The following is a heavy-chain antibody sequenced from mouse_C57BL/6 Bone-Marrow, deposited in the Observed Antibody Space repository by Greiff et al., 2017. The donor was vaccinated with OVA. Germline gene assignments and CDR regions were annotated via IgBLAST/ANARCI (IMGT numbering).Heavy chain of an antibody. CDR3: AGDIYDYDGPSWFAY. V-gene: IGHV12-3*01. D-gene: IGHD2-4*01. CDR2: ITHSGET. CDR1: GFPITSGYY. Sequence: VKLVESGPGLVKPSQSLFLTCSITGFPITSGYYWIWIRQSPGKPLEWMGYITHSGETFYNPSLQSPISITRETSKNQFFLQLNSVTTEDTAMYYCAGDIYDYDGPSWFAYWGQGTLVTVSA. J-gene: IGHJ3*01.